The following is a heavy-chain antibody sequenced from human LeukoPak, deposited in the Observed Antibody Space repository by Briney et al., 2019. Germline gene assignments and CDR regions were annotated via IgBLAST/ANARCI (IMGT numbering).Heavy chain of an antibody. V-gene: IGHV4-34*01. Sequence: SETLSLTCAVYGGSFSGYYWSWIRQPPGKGLEWIGEINHSGSTNYNPSLKSRVTISVDTSKNQFSLKLSSVTAADTAVYYCARGNYYDSSGYQYHFDYWGQGTLVTVSS. D-gene: IGHD3-22*01. CDR3: ARGNYYDSSGYQYHFDY. CDR1: GGSFSGYY. CDR2: INHSGST. J-gene: IGHJ4*02.